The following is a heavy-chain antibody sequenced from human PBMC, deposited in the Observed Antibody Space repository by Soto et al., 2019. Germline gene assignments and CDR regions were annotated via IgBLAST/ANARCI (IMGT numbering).Heavy chain of an antibody. CDR1: GFTVSSNY. V-gene: IGHV3-66*02. D-gene: IGHD3-10*01. J-gene: IGHJ3*02. Sequence: GGSLRLSCAASGFTVSSNYMSWVRQAPGKGLEWVSVIYSGGSTYYADSVKGRFTISRDNSKNTLYLQMNSLRAEDTAVYCCARDRGDVTMVRGSFDAFDIWVQGSMVTVSS. CDR3: ARDRGDVTMVRGSFDAFDI. CDR2: IYSGGST.